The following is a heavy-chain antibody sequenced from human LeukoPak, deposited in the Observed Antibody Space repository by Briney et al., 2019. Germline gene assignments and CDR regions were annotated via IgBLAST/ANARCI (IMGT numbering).Heavy chain of an antibody. CDR3: ARHWAHLDY. J-gene: IGHJ4*02. V-gene: IGHV3-7*01. CDR2: IREDGNEI. CDR1: GFTFNKFW. Sequence: PGGSLRLSCAASGFTFNKFWMGWVRQAPGKGLEWVANIREDGNEIYYLDSVKGRFTISRDNAKNSLYLQMNSPRAEDTAVYFCARHWAHLDYWGQGTLVTVSS. D-gene: IGHD7-27*01.